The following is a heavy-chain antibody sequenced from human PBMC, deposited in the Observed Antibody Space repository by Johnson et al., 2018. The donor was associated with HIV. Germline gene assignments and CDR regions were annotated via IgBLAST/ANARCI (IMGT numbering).Heavy chain of an antibody. D-gene: IGHD6-19*01. J-gene: IGHJ3*02. V-gene: IGHV3-13*01. CDR2: IGTAGDT. CDR1: GFTFSSYT. CDR3: ARRGGSGWSAFDI. Sequence: VQLVESGGGVVQPGRSLRLSCAASGFTFSSYTMYWVRQATGKGLEWVSAIGTAGDTYYPGSVKGRFTISRDNSKNTLFLQMNSLRAEDTALYYCARRGGSGWSAFDIWGQGTIVTVSS.